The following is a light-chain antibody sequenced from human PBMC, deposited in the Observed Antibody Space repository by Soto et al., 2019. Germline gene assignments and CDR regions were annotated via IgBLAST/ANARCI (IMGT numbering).Light chain of an antibody. CDR1: QSVSGW. J-gene: IGKJ1*01. V-gene: IGKV1-5*01. CDR3: LQDINYPWT. CDR2: AAS. Sequence: DIQMTQSPSTLSASVGDTVTVTCRASQSVSGWLAWYQQKPGEAPKILIYAASILHRGVPSRFRGSGSGTDFTLAISSLQPEDSATYYCLQDINYPWTFGQGTKVDIK.